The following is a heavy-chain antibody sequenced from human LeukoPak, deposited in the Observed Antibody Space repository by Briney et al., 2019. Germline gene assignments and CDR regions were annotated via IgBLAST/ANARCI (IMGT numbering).Heavy chain of an antibody. Sequence: PSETLSLTCTVSGGSISGSYWSWIRQPAGKGLEWIGRIYSSGRTNYNPSLKSRVTMSVDTSKNQVSLKLNSVTAADTAVYYCARGFCSGGSCYLFDSWGQGTLVTVSS. V-gene: IGHV4-4*07. J-gene: IGHJ4*02. CDR3: ARGFCSGGSCYLFDS. CDR2: IYSSGRT. D-gene: IGHD2-15*01. CDR1: GGSISGSY.